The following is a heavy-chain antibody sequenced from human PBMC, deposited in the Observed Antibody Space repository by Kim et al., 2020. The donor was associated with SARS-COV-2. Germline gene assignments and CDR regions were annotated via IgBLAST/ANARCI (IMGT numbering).Heavy chain of an antibody. Sequence: SETLSLTCTVSGGSISSSSYYWCWIRQPPGKGLEWIGIIYYSGSAYYNQSLKSLVTISVDTSTNQFSLKLTSVTAADTAGYYCARRVTSKVYYFDYWGQG. CDR1: GGSISSSSYY. CDR2: IYYSGSA. V-gene: IGHV4-39*01. J-gene: IGHJ4*02. CDR3: ARRVTSKVYYFDY.